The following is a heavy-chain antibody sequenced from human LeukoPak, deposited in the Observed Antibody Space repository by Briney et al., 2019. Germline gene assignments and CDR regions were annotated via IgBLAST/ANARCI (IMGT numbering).Heavy chain of an antibody. CDR1: GFTFSSYG. V-gene: IGHV3-30*02. J-gene: IGHJ4*02. Sequence: PGGSLRLSCAASGFTFSSYGMHWVRQAPGKGLEWVAFIRYDGSNKYYADSVKGRFTISRDNSKNTLYLQMNSLRAEDTAVYYCAREDSSGYYDFGYWGQGTLVTVSS. D-gene: IGHD3-22*01. CDR3: AREDSSGYYDFGY. CDR2: IRYDGSNK.